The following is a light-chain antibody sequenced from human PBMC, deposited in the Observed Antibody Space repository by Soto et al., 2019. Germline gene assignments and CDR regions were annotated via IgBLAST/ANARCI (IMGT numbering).Light chain of an antibody. V-gene: IGKV3-20*01. J-gene: IGKJ4*01. CDR3: QQYGSLRVT. CDR2: GAS. CDR1: QSVSSSY. Sequence: EIVLTQSPGTLSLSPGERATLSCRASQSVSSSYLAWYQQKPGQAPRLLIYGASSRATGIPDRFSGSGSGTDFTLTISRLEPEDFAVYYCQQYGSLRVTFXGGTKVDIK.